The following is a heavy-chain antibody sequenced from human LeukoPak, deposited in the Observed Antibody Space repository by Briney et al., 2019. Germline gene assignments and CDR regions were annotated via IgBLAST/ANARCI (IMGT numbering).Heavy chain of an antibody. CDR1: GFSFSSYA. V-gene: IGHV3-23*01. J-gene: IGHJ3*02. CDR3: AGDYDSSGYYDQPAGAFDI. D-gene: IGHD3-22*01. CDR2: INGSGDST. Sequence: GGSLRLSCAASGFSFSSYAMTWVRQAPGKGLEWVSAINGSGDSTYDADSVKGRFTISRDNSKNTLYLQMKSLRAEDTAVYYCAGDYDSSGYYDQPAGAFDIWGQGTMVTVSS.